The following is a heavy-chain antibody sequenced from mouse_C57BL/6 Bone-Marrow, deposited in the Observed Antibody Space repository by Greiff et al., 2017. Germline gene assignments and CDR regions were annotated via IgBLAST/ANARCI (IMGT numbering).Heavy chain of an antibody. CDR2: IYPGDGDT. CDR3: ARGGSSGPFAY. CDR1: GYAFSSSW. Sequence: QVQLQQSGPELVKPGASVKISCKASGYAFSSSWMNWVKQRPGKGLEWIGRIYPGDGDTNYNGTFKGKATLTADKSSSTAYMQSSSLTSEDSAVYFCARGGSSGPFAYWGQGTLVTVSA. D-gene: IGHD3-2*02. J-gene: IGHJ3*01. V-gene: IGHV1-82*01.